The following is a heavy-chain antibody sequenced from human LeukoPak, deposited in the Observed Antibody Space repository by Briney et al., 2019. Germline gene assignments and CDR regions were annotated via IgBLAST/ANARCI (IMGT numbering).Heavy chain of an antibody. J-gene: IGHJ6*02. Sequence: GGSLRLSCAASGFTFSSYGMHWVRQAPGKGLEWVAVISYDGSNKYYADSVKGRFTISRDNSKNTLYLQMNSLRAEDTAVYYCARALVASWYYYYGMDVWGQGTTVTVSS. D-gene: IGHD2-15*01. V-gene: IGHV3-30*03. CDR2: ISYDGSNK. CDR3: ARALVASWYYYYGMDV. CDR1: GFTFSSYG.